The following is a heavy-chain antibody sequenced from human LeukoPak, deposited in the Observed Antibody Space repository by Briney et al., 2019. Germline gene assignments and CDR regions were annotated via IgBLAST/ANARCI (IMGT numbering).Heavy chain of an antibody. CDR2: IYHSGST. D-gene: IGHD3-3*01. V-gene: IGHV4-38-2*01. J-gene: IGHJ4*02. Sequence: SETLSLTCAVSGYSISSGYYWGWIRQPPGKGLEWIGSIYHSGSTYYNPSLKSRVTISIDTSKNQFPLKLSSVTAADTAVYYCGGGFTICGVVSNYWGQGTLVTVSS. CDR1: GYSISSGYY. CDR3: GGGFTICGVVSNY.